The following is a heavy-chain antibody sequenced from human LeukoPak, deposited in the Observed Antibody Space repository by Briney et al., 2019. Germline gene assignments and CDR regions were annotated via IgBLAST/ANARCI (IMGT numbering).Heavy chain of an antibody. V-gene: IGHV1-46*01. CDR1: GYTFTSYD. Sequence: ASVTVSCKASGYTFTSYDINWVRQAPGQGLEWMGIINPSGGSTSYAQKFQGRVTMTRDTSTSTVYMELSGLRSEDTAVYYCARSVLTTVTTVPEFDYWGQGTLVTVSS. D-gene: IGHD4-17*01. CDR3: ARSVLTTVTTVPEFDY. CDR2: INPSGGST. J-gene: IGHJ4*02.